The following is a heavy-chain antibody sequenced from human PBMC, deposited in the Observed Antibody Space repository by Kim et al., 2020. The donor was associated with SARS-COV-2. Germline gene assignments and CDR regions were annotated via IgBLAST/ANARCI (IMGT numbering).Heavy chain of an antibody. Sequence: SVKVSCKASGGTFSSYAISWVRQAPGQGLEWMGRIIPILGIANYAQKFQGRVTITADKSTSTAYMELGSLRSEDTAVYYCASEAEVPRGGYYANYYYYYMDVWGKGTMVTVSS. CDR2: IIPILGIA. D-gene: IGHD3-3*01. J-gene: IGHJ6*03. V-gene: IGHV1-69*04. CDR1: GGTFSSYA. CDR3: ASEAEVPRGGYYANYYYYYMDV.